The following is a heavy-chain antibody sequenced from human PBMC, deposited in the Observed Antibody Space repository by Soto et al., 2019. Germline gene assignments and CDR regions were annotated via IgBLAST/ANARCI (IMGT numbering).Heavy chain of an antibody. V-gene: IGHV3-64D*06. J-gene: IGHJ5*02. CDR3: VKVSTFYDILTGYYSTNFFDP. CDR2: ISSDGDIT. CDR1: GFTFSEYS. Sequence: PEESLRLSCSASGFTFSEYSMHWVRQAPGKGLEYVSTISSDGDITYYADSVKGRFTISRDNSKNTLYLQMNSLRPEDTAVYYCVKVSTFYDILTGYYSTNFFDPWGQGTLVTVSS. D-gene: IGHD3-9*01.